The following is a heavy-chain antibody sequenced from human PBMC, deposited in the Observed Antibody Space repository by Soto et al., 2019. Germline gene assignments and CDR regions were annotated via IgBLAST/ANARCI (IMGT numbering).Heavy chain of an antibody. CDR3: ARPSYFNSSGYFAY. D-gene: IGHD3-22*01. Sequence: QLEESGGGVVQPEKSLRLSCAASGFIFSGSIMYWVRQAPGKGLDWVATISYYGNNKDYADSVKGRFTISRDNSKNTLFLQMNSLKVEDTAIYYCARPSYFNSSGYFAYWGQGTLVTVSS. CDR1: GFIFSGSI. V-gene: IGHV3-30-3*01. J-gene: IGHJ4*02. CDR2: ISYYGNNK.